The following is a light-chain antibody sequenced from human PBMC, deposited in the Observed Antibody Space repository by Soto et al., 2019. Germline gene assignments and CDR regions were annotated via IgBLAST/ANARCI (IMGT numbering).Light chain of an antibody. CDR3: QQRSNWPPIT. V-gene: IGKV3-11*01. Sequence: LFPGESATLSCRASQSVSSYLAWYQQKPGQAPRLLIYDASNRATGIPARFSGSGSGTDFTLTISSLEPEDFAVYYCQQRSNWPPITFGQGTRLEIK. J-gene: IGKJ5*01. CDR1: QSVSSY. CDR2: DAS.